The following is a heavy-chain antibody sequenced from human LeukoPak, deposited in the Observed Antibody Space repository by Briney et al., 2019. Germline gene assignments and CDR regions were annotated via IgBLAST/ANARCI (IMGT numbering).Heavy chain of an antibody. CDR2: MNPNSGNT. J-gene: IGHJ4*02. D-gene: IGHD2-2*01. CDR1: GYTFTSYD. CDR3: ARGLVPAAPDAFDY. V-gene: IGHV1-8*03. Sequence: ASVKVSCKASGYTFTSYDINWVRQATGQGLEWRGWMNPNSGNTGYAQKSQGRVTITRNTSIRTAYMELSSLRSEDTAVYYCARGLVPAAPDAFDYWVQGTMVTVCS.